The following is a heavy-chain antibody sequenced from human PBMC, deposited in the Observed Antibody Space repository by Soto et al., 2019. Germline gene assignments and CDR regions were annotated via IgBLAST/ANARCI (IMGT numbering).Heavy chain of an antibody. V-gene: IGHV3-7*01. CDR2: IKQDGSEK. CDR1: GFTFSSYW. Sequence: GGSLRLSCAASGFTFSSYWMSWVRQAPGKGLEWVANIKQDGSEKYYVDSVKGRFTISRDNAKNSLYLQMNSLRAEDTAVYYCARELRGDYDFWSGYQLPYYYYYGMDVWGQGTTVTVYS. CDR3: ARELRGDYDFWSGYQLPYYYYYGMDV. D-gene: IGHD3-3*01. J-gene: IGHJ6*02.